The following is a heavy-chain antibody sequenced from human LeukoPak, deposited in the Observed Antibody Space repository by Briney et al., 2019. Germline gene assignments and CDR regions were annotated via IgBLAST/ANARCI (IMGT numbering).Heavy chain of an antibody. Sequence: GGSLRLSCAASGFTFSDYYMSWIRQAPGKGLEWISYISSSGSTIYYADSVKGRFTISRDNAKNSLYLQMNSLRAEDTAVYYCASPYYYDSSGYYRDYWGQGTLVTVSS. CDR3: ASPYYYDSSGYYRDY. J-gene: IGHJ4*02. V-gene: IGHV3-11*04. CDR2: ISSSGSTI. CDR1: GFTFSDYY. D-gene: IGHD3-22*01.